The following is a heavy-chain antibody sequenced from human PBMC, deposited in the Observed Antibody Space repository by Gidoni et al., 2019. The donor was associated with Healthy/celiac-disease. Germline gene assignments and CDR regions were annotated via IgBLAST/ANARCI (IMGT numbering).Heavy chain of an antibody. D-gene: IGHD3-22*01. CDR1: GVTFISYA. CDR2: IIPIFGTA. Sequence: QVQLVQSGAEVKKPGSSVKVSCKASGVTFISYAIRWVRQAPGQGLEWMGGIIPIFGTANYAQKFQGRVTITADKSTSTAYMELSSLRSEDTAVYYCAGPDHYYYDSSSPTEDAFDIWGQGTMVTVSS. CDR3: AGPDHYYYDSSSPTEDAFDI. V-gene: IGHV1-69*06. J-gene: IGHJ3*02.